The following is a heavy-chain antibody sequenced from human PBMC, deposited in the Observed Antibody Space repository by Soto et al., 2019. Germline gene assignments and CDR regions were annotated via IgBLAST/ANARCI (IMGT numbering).Heavy chain of an antibody. Sequence: SETLSLTCTVPGGSITNYYWSWIRQPAGKGLEWIGRIYTKERTNYNLSFRNRVTMSVDTSKNQFSLKLDAVTAADTAVYYCARDDYKDGGNNWFDPWGQGTLVTVSS. CDR2: IYTKERT. CDR3: ARDDYKDGGNNWFDP. J-gene: IGHJ5*02. V-gene: IGHV4-4*07. CDR1: GGSITNYY. D-gene: IGHD3-16*01.